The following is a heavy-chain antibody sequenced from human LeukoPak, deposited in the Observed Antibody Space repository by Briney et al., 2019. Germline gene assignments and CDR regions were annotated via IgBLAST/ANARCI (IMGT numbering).Heavy chain of an antibody. V-gene: IGHV4-4*07. CDR1: GDSISSYY. CDR2: IYTSGRT. J-gene: IGHJ3*02. Sequence: SETLSLTCTVSGDSISSYYWSWIRQPAGKGLEWIGHIYTSGRTKYNPSLKSRVTMSLDTSKNQFSLKVNSKTAADTAVYYCAREKRVSILAGPGAFEIWGQGTMVTVSS. CDR3: AREKRVSILAGPGAFEI. D-gene: IGHD3-3*01.